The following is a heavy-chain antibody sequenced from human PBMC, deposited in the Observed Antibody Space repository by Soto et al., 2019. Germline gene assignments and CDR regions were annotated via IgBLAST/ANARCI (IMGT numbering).Heavy chain of an antibody. CDR1: VGSISSCDYY. D-gene: IGHD6-13*01. V-gene: IGHV4-30-4*01. Sequence: SETLSLTCTVSVGSISSCDYYWSWIRQPPGKGLEWIGYIYYRGSTYYNPSLKSRVTISVDTSKNQFSLKLSSVTAADTAVYYCAREPGLQQLGTYYYYYYGMDVWGQATTVTVSS. J-gene: IGHJ6*02. CDR2: IYYRGST. CDR3: AREPGLQQLGTYYYYYYGMDV.